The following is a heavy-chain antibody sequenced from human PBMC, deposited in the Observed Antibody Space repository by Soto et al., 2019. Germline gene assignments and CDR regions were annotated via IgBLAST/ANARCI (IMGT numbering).Heavy chain of an antibody. V-gene: IGHV1-18*01. CDR2: VSPYDGYT. J-gene: IGHJ6*02. CDR1: GYTFSSYG. CDR3: ARGGYYDSSGSRNYFYYGMNV. Sequence: GASVKVSCKASGYTFSSYGINWVRQAPGQGLEWLGWVSPYDGYTNYAQILQGRVSMTTDTSTKTAYMEVRIFIFDDTAVYYCARGGYYDSSGSRNYFYYGMNVWG. D-gene: IGHD3-22*01.